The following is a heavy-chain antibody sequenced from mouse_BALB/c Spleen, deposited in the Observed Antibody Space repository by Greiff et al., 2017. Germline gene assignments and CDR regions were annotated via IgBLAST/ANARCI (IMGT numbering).Heavy chain of an antibody. CDR1: GYTFTSYW. Sequence: QVQLQQSGAELARPGASVKLSCKASGYTFTSYWMQWVKQRPGQGLEWIGAIYPGDGDTRYTQKFKGKATLTADKSSSTAYMQLSSLASEDSAVYYCARYDDAMDYWGQGTSVTVSS. CDR2: IYPGDGDT. D-gene: IGHD2-3*01. CDR3: ARYDDAMDY. V-gene: IGHV1-87*01. J-gene: IGHJ4*01.